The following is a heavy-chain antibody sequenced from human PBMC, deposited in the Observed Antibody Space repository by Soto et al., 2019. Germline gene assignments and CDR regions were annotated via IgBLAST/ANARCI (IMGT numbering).Heavy chain of an antibody. CDR3: ARDAYCGGDCYSTYYYYGMDV. V-gene: IGHV1-18*04. D-gene: IGHD2-21*02. Sequence: ASVKVSCKASGYTFISYGISWVRQAPGQGLEWMGWISAYNANTNYAQKLQGRVTMTTDTSTSTAYMELRSLRSDDTAVYYCARDAYCGGDCYSTYYYYGMDVWGQGTTVTVSS. CDR1: GYTFISYG. J-gene: IGHJ6*02. CDR2: ISAYNANT.